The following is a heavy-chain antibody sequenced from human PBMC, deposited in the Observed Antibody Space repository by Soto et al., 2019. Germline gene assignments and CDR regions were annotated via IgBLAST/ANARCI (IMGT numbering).Heavy chain of an antibody. CDR3: ARMDYDLAFDI. V-gene: IGHV3-33*01. CDR2: IWYDGSNK. J-gene: IGHJ3*02. D-gene: IGHD3-3*01. Sequence: QVQRVESGGGVVQPGRSLRLSCAASGFTFSSYGMHWVRQAPGKGLEWVAVIWYDGSNKYYADSLKGRFTISRDNSKNTLNLQMNSLRAEDTAVYYCARMDYDLAFDIWGQGPMVTVSS. CDR1: GFTFSSYG.